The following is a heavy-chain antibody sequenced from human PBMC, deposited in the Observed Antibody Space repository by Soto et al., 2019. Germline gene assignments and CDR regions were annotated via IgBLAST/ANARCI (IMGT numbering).Heavy chain of an antibody. CDR2: IKYSGTT. D-gene: IGHD2-8*01. V-gene: IGHV4-39*02. CDR1: GGSISSSRCH. Sequence: SETLSLTCTVSGGSISSSRCHWGWIRQPPGKGLEWIASIKYSGTTFYNPSLKSRVTLSVDTSKNQFSLKLSSVTAADTAVYYCARDGYCTNGVCYTVFDYWGQGTLVTVS. CDR3: ARDGYCTNGVCYTVFDY. J-gene: IGHJ4*02.